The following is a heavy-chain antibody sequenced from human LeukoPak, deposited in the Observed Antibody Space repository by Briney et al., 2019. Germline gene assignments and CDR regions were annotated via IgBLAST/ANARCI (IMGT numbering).Heavy chain of an antibody. CDR1: GFTFSRYS. D-gene: IGHD5-12*01. Sequence: PGGSLRLSCAASGFTFSRYSMNWVRQAPGKGLEWVSSISTTSRYIYYADSVQGRFTVTRDNAKNSLSLQMNSLRADDTAVYYCARGNSDYDHDYRGQGTLVTVSS. J-gene: IGHJ4*02. CDR3: ARGNSDYDHDY. V-gene: IGHV3-21*01. CDR2: ISTTSRYI.